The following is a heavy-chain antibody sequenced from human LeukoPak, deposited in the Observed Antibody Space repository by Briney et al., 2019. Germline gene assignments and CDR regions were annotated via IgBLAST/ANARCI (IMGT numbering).Heavy chain of an antibody. CDR1: GFTFGDNA. V-gene: IGHV3-49*04. Sequence: AGGSLRLSCTTSGFTFGDNAMSWVRQAPGKGPEWVGVIRSKAYGATTDYVASLKGRFSISTDDSKSIAYLQMNSLKTEDTAVYYCTTQRTGWPAVYWGQGTLVTVSS. CDR2: IRSKAYGATT. D-gene: IGHD6-19*01. CDR3: TTQRTGWPAVY. J-gene: IGHJ4*02.